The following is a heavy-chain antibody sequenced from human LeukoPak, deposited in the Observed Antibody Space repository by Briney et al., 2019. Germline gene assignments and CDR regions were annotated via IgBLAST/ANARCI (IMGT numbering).Heavy chain of an antibody. CDR2: IIPIFGTA. CDR3: ASSRWGTVTTIDY. V-gene: IGHV1-69*05. CDR1: GGTFSSYA. D-gene: IGHD4-17*01. J-gene: IGHJ4*02. Sequence: SVKVSCKASGGTFSSYAISWVRQAPGQGLEWMGRIIPIFGTANYAQKFQGRVTITTDESTSTAYMELSSLRSEDTAVYYCASSRWGTVTTIDYWGQGTLVTVSS.